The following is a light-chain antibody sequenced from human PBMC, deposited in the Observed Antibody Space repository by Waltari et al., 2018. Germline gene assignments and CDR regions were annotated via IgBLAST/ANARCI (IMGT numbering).Light chain of an antibody. V-gene: IGKV3-15*01. CDR1: QSIARN. CDR3: QQYNSWRT. CDR2: VAS. J-gene: IGKJ2*01. Sequence: EILMTQSPPTLSVSPGESATLSCRASQSIARNLAWYQQKPGQAPRLLIYVASTRATGIPARFSGSGSGTEFTLTISSLQSEDFAVYYCQQYNSWRTFGQGTKLEIK.